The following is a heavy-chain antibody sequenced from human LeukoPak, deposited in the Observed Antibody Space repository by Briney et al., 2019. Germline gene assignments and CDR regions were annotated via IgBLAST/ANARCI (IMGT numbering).Heavy chain of an antibody. Sequence: SGGSLRLSCAASGFTFSDHYMSWIPQAPGKGLEWLSYISAGSSFTKYADSVKGRFTISRDNSKNSLYLQMNSLTAEDTAVYYCARGAVIGYSSGWPTYWGQGTLVTVSS. CDR2: ISAGSSFT. CDR3: ARGAVIGYSSGWPTY. CDR1: GFTFSDHY. D-gene: IGHD6-19*01. J-gene: IGHJ4*02. V-gene: IGHV3-11*06.